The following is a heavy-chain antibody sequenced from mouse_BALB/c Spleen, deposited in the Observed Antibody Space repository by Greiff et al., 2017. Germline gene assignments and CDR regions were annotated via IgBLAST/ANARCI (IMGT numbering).Heavy chain of an antibody. CDR3: ARGALYGNYWYFDV. Sequence: EVKVVESGGGLVQPGGSLKLSCAASGFTFSSYTMSWVRQTPEKRLEWVAYISNGGGSTYYPDTVKGRFTISRDTAKNTLYLQMSSLKSEDTAMYYCARGALYGNYWYFDVWGAGTTVTVSS. V-gene: IGHV5-12-2*01. D-gene: IGHD2-1*01. J-gene: IGHJ1*01. CDR2: ISNGGGST. CDR1: GFTFSSYT.